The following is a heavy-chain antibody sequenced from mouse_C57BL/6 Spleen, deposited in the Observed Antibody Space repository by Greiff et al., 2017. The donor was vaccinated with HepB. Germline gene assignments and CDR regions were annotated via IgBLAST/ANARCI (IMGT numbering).Heavy chain of an antibody. CDR2: ISPSSGYT. Sequence: VQLQQSGAELAKPGASVKLSCKASGYTFTSYWMHWVKQRPGQGLEWVGYISPSSGYTKYNQKFKDKATLTADKSSSTVYMQLSSLTYEDSAVYYCAKIYDGYLYAMDYWGQGTSVTVSS. CDR3: AKIYDGYLYAMDY. V-gene: IGHV1-7*01. J-gene: IGHJ4*01. D-gene: IGHD2-3*01. CDR1: GYTFTSYW.